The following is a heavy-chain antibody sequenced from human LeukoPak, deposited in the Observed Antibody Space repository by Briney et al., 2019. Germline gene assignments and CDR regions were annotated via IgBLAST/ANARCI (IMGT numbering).Heavy chain of an antibody. CDR1: GFTFSRYW. J-gene: IGHJ4*02. CDR2: ISGSGGST. CDR3: ARDRMIVVAYFDY. D-gene: IGHD3-22*01. V-gene: IGHV3-23*01. Sequence: SGGSLRLSCAASGFTFSRYWMHWVRQAPGKGLVWVSAISGSGGSTYYADSVKGRFTISRDNSKNTLYLQMNSLRAEDTAVYYCARDRMIVVAYFDYWGQGTLVTVSS.